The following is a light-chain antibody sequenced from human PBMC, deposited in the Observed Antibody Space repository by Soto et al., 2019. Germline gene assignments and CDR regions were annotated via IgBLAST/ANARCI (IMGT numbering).Light chain of an antibody. CDR3: QQYDGLPT. CDR1: QDISNY. V-gene: IGKV1-33*01. J-gene: IGKJ5*01. Sequence: DIQMTQSPSSLSASVGDRVTITCQASQDISNYLNWYQQKPGKAPKVLIYDASNLGTGVPSRFSGSGSGTDFTFSISSLQPEDVATYYYQQYDGLPTFGQGTRLEI. CDR2: DAS.